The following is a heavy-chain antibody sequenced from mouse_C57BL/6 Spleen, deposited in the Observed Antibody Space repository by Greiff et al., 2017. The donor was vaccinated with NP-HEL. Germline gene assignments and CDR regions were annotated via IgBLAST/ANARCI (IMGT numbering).Heavy chain of an antibody. Sequence: QVQLQQSGPELVKPGASVKISCKASGYAFSSSWMNWVKQRPGKGLEWIGRIYPGDGDTNYNGKFKGKATLTADKSSSTAYMQLSSLTSEDSAVYFCARGLGRRAYWGQRTLVTVSA. J-gene: IGHJ3*01. D-gene: IGHD4-1*01. V-gene: IGHV1-82*01. CDR3: ARGLGRRAY. CDR2: IYPGDGDT. CDR1: GYAFSSSW.